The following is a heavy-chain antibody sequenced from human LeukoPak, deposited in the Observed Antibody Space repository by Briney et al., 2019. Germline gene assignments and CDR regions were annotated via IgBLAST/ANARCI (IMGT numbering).Heavy chain of an antibody. J-gene: IGHJ4*02. CDR1: GYTFSSYY. Sequence: ASVKVSCKASGYTFSSYYMHWVRQAPGQGLEWMGIINPSGGSTSYAQKFQGRVTTTRDTSTSTVYMELSSLRSEVTAVYYCARGDYYDSKSVMGDYWGQGTLVTVSS. CDR2: INPSGGST. CDR3: ARGDYYDSKSVMGDY. V-gene: IGHV1-46*01. D-gene: IGHD3-22*01.